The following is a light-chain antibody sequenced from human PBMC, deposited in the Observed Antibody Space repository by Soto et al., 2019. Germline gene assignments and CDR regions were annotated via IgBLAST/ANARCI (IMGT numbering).Light chain of an antibody. Sequence: QSALTQPASVSGSPRQSITISCTGTSSDVGDGDFVSWYQQRPGNAPTLMIYKVSNRPSGVSNRFSGSKSGNTASLTISGLQAEDEADYYCCSYTRSDTWVFGGGTKLTVL. J-gene: IGLJ3*02. CDR2: KVS. V-gene: IGLV2-14*01. CDR3: CSYTRSDTWV. CDR1: SSDVGDGDF.